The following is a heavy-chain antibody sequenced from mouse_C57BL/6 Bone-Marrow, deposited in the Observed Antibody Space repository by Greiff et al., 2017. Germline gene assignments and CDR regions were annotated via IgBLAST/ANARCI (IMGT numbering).Heavy chain of an antibody. CDR2: IRSKSSNYAT. CDR3: VRAGWDGGDYAMDY. Sequence: EVQVVESGGGLVQPKGSLKLSCAASGFTFNTYAMHWVRQAPGKGLEWVARIRSKSSNYATYYADSVKDRFTISRDDSQSMLYLQMNNLKTEDTAMYYCVRAGWDGGDYAMDYWGQGTSVTVSS. D-gene: IGHD4-1*01. CDR1: GFTFNTYA. V-gene: IGHV10-3*01. J-gene: IGHJ4*01.